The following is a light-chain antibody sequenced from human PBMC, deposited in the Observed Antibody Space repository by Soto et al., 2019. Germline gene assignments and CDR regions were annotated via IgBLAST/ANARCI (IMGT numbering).Light chain of an antibody. J-gene: IGKJ1*01. Sequence: AIRMTQSPSSLSASTGDRVTITCRASQAIRDYLVWYQQKPGKAPKVLIHAASTLQGGVSSRFSGSRSGTDFTLTINSLQSEDFATYYCQHYYTYPWTFCQGTKVEV. CDR2: AAS. CDR1: QAIRDY. CDR3: QHYYTYPWT. V-gene: IGKV1-8*01.